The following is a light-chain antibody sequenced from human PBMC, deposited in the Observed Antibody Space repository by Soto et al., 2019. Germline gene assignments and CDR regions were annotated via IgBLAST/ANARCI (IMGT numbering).Light chain of an antibody. CDR1: QGISGY. V-gene: IGKV1-9*01. Sequence: DIQLTQSPSFLSASVGDRVTITCRASQGISGYFAWYQQKPGKAPKLLIYGATTLRSGVPSRFSGTGSGTEFTLTISSLQPEDFATYYCQQLTSDPRGFTFGPGTKVDIK. CDR3: QQLTSDPRGFT. J-gene: IGKJ3*01. CDR2: GAT.